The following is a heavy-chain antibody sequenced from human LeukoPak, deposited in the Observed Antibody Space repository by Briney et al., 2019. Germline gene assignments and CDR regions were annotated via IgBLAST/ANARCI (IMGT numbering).Heavy chain of an antibody. D-gene: IGHD2-2*01. CDR1: GFTFSSYS. V-gene: IGHV3-21*01. CDR3: ARAPARYCSSTSCYGFDP. Sequence: AGGSLRLSCAASGFTFSSYSMNWVRQAPGKGLEWVSSISSSSSYIYYADSVKGRFTISRDNAENSLYLQMNSLRAEDTAVYYCARAPARYCSSTSCYGFDPWGQGTLVTVSS. CDR2: ISSSSSYI. J-gene: IGHJ5*02.